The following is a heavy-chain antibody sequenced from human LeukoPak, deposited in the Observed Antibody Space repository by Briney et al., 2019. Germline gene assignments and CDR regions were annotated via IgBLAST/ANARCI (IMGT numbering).Heavy chain of an antibody. CDR3: AREVGSRMDY. J-gene: IGHJ4*02. Sequence: PGGSLSLSCAASGFPVSSNYMSWVRQAPGKGLEWVSVIYSGGSTYYADSVKGRFTISRDNSKNTLYLQMNSLRAEDTAVYYCAREVGSRMDYWGQGTLVTVSS. V-gene: IGHV3-53*01. CDR1: GFPVSSNY. CDR2: IYSGGST. D-gene: IGHD1-14*01.